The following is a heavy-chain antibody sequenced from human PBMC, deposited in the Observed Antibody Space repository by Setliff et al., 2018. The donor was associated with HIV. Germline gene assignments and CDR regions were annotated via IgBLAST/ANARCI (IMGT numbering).Heavy chain of an antibody. V-gene: IGHV4-34*01. D-gene: IGHD2-2*01. J-gene: IGHJ6*02. CDR3: ARGRSCSSSSCYLVYYYYYGMDV. CDR2: IIHTGST. CDR1: GGSFSGYY. Sequence: PSETLSLTCAVYGGSFSGYYRSWIRQPPGKGLEWIGEIIHTGSTNYNPSLKSRVTISVDTSKNQFSLRLSSVTAADTAVYYCARGRSCSSSSCYLVYYYYYGMDVWGHGSTVTVSS.